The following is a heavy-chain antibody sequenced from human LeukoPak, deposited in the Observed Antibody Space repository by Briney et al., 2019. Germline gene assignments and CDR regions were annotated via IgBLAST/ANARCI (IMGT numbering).Heavy chain of an antibody. D-gene: IGHD6-13*01. CDR3: ARMYSSRWSWGDAFAI. CDR2: ICYSGST. Sequence: SETLSLTCTVSGGSISRYYGSWIRQPPGKGLEWVGYICYSGSTNFNHSLKSRVTISADTSKNQSSLKLSSVTAADTAVHYCARMYSSRWSWGDAFAIWGQGTMVTVSS. J-gene: IGHJ3*02. CDR1: GGSISRYY. V-gene: IGHV4-59*08.